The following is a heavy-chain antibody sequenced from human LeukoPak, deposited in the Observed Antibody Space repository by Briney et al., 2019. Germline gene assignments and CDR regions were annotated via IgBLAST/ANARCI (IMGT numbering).Heavy chain of an antibody. J-gene: IGHJ4*02. CDR1: GGSISSYY. Sequence: SETLSLTCTVSGGSISSYYWSWIRQPPGKGLEWIGYIYYSGSTNYNPSLKSRVTISVDTSKNQFSLKLSSVTAADTAVYYCARFIVGATNPSAFDYWGQGTLVTVSS. CDR2: IYYSGST. CDR3: ARFIVGATNPSAFDY. V-gene: IGHV4-59*01. D-gene: IGHD1-26*01.